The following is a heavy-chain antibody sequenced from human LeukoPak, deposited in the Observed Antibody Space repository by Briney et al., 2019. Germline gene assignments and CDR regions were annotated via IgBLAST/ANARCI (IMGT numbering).Heavy chain of an antibody. D-gene: IGHD6-13*01. Sequence: GASVKVSCKASGYTFTSYDINWVRQATGQGLEWMGWMNPNSGNTGYAQKFQGRVTIARNTSISTAYMELSSLRSEDTAVYYCATAGYSSSWYGKHYYYMDVWGKGTTVTVSS. CDR1: GYTFTSYD. V-gene: IGHV1-8*03. CDR3: ATAGYSSSWYGKHYYYMDV. CDR2: MNPNSGNT. J-gene: IGHJ6*03.